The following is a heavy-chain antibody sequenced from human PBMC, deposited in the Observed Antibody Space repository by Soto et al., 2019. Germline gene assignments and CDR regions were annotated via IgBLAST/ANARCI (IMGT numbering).Heavy chain of an antibody. D-gene: IGHD3-22*01. CDR2: IYYSGST. CDR3: ARESTYYYDSSGYYQALFDY. Sequence: PSETLSLTCTVSCGSISSYYWSWIRQPPGKGLEWIGYIYYSGSTNYNPSLKSRVTISVDTSKNQFSLKLSSVTAADTAVYYCARESTYYYDSSGYYQALFDYWGQGTLVTVSS. CDR1: CGSISSYY. V-gene: IGHV4-59*01. J-gene: IGHJ4*02.